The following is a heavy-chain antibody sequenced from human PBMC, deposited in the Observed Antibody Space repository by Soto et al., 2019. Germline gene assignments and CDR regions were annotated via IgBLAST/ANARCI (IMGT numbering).Heavy chain of an antibody. CDR2: IYSGGST. D-gene: IGHD4-4*01. CDR3: ASTVTMPDYYYYYMDV. V-gene: IGHV3-66*01. CDR1: GFTVSSNY. Sequence: GGSLRLSCAASGFTVSSNYMSWVRQAPGKGLEWVSVIYSGGSTYYADSVKGRFTISRDNSKNTLYLQMNSLRAEDTAVYYCASTVTMPDYYYYYMDVWGKGTTATVSS. J-gene: IGHJ6*03.